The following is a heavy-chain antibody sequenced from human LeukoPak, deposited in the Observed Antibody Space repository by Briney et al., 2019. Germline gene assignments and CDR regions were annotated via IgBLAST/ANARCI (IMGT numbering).Heavy chain of an antibody. CDR2: ISGSGGST. V-gene: IGHV3-23*01. D-gene: IGHD6-19*01. CDR1: GFTFSSYA. Sequence: PGGSLRLSCAASGFTFSSYAMTWVRQAPGEGLEWASAISGSGGSTYYADSVKGRFTISRDNSKNTLYLQMNSLRAEDTAVYYCASRIAVAIFDYWGQGTLVTVSS. CDR3: ASRIAVAIFDY. J-gene: IGHJ4*02.